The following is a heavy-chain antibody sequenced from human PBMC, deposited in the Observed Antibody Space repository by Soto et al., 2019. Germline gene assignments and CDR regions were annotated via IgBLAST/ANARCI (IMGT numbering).Heavy chain of an antibody. Sequence: QVQLVQSGAEVKKPGSSVKVSCKASGGTFSSYAISGVRQAPGQXLEWXGGIIPIFGTANYAQKFQGRVTSTADESTSTAYMELSRRXSXDTAVYYCARXPXXXXXVXXEVYYYYYGMDVWGQGTTVTVSS. CDR1: GGTFSSYA. J-gene: IGHJ6*02. V-gene: IGHV1-69*01. CDR3: ARXPXXXXXVXXEVYYYYYGMDV. CDR2: IIPIFGTA.